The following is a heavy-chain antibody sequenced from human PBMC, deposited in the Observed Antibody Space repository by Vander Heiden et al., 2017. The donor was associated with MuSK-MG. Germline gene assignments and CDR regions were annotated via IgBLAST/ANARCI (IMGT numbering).Heavy chain of an antibody. Sequence: QVQLQESGPGLVKPSETLSLTCTVSGGSISSYYWSWIRQPPGKGLEWIGYIYYSGSTNYNPSIKRRVTISVDTSKNQFSLKLSSVTAAETAVYYCARTGYSSGGYGGPGVFYFDYWGQGTLVTVYS. CDR2: IYYSGST. V-gene: IGHV4-59*08. CDR1: GGSISSYY. D-gene: IGHD6-19*01. J-gene: IGHJ4*02. CDR3: ARTGYSSGGYGGPGVFYFDY.